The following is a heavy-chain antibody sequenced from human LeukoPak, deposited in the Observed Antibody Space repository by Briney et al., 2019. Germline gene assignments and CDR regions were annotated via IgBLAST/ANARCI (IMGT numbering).Heavy chain of an antibody. CDR3: ARGPNYDFWSGYYTNYYYYMDL. V-gene: IGHV3-30-3*01. D-gene: IGHD3-3*01. Sequence: QPGRSLRLSCAASGFTFSSYAMHWVRQAPGKGLEWVAVISYDGSNKYYADSVRGRFTISRDNSKNTLYLQMNSLRAEDTAVYYCARGPNYDFWSGYYTNYYYYMDLWGKGTTVTVSS. CDR1: GFTFSSYA. CDR2: ISYDGSNK. J-gene: IGHJ6*03.